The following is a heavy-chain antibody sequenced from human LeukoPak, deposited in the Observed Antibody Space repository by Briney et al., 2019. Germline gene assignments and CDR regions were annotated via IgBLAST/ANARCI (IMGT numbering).Heavy chain of an antibody. V-gene: IGHV4-34*01. CDR3: ARGSMGWLRYFDL. Sequence: SETLSLTCAVYGGSFSGYYWSWIRQPPGKGLEWIGEINHSGSTNYNPSLKSRVTISVDTSKNQFSLKLSSVPAADTAVYYCARGSMGWLRYFDLWGRGTLVTVSS. J-gene: IGHJ2*01. CDR2: INHSGST. D-gene: IGHD3-10*01. CDR1: GGSFSGYY.